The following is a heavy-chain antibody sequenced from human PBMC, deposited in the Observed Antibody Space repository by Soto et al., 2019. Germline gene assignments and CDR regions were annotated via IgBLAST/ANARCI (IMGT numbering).Heavy chain of an antibody. CDR3: ERDYEYCSGGSCQEIGAFDI. Sequence: GGSLRLSCAASGFTFSSYWMSWVRQAPGKGLEWVANIKQDGSEKYYVDSVKGRFTISRDNAKNSLYLQMNSLRAEDTAVYYCERDYEYCSGGSCQEIGAFDIWGQGTMVTVSS. CDR1: GFTFSSYW. CDR2: IKQDGSEK. V-gene: IGHV3-7*01. J-gene: IGHJ3*02. D-gene: IGHD2-15*01.